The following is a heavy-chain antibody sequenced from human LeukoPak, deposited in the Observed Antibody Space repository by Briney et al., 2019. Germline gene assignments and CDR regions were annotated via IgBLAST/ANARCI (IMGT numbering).Heavy chain of an antibody. CDR3: ARDISGSYDS. V-gene: IGHV1-2*02. D-gene: IGHD1-26*01. CDR1: GYTFTGYY. CDR2: INPNSGGT. J-gene: IGHJ5*01. Sequence: ASVKVSCKASGYTFTGYYMHWVRQAPGQGLEWMGWINPNSGGTNYAQKFQGRVAMTRDTSISAAYMELSRLTFDDTAVYYCARDISGSYDSWGQGTLVTVSS.